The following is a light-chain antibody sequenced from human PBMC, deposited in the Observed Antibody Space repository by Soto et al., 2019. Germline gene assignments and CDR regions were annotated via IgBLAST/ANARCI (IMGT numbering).Light chain of an antibody. Sequence: EIEMTQSPATLSLAPGERVTLSCRASESVSTNLAWYQQKAGQAPRPLIYGASTRATGIPARFSGSGSGTEFTLTISSLQSEDFAVYYCQQYNNWSFGQGTRLEIK. V-gene: IGKV3-15*01. CDR1: ESVSTN. J-gene: IGKJ5*01. CDR2: GAS. CDR3: QQYNNWS.